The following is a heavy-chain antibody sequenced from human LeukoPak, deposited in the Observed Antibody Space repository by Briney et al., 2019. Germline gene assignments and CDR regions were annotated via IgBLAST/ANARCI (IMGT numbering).Heavy chain of an antibody. J-gene: IGHJ6*03. D-gene: IGHD1-26*01. CDR2: MNPNSGNT. CDR3: ARGPGARGSYRKNYYYYYYMDV. CDR1: RYTFTSYD. V-gene: IGHV1-8*03. Sequence: ASVKVSFKSSRYTFTSYDINWVRQATEQGLEWVGWMNPNSGNTGYAQKFQGRVTITRNTSISTAYMEMSSLRSEDTGVYYCARGPGARGSYRKNYYYYYYMDVWGKGTTVTISS.